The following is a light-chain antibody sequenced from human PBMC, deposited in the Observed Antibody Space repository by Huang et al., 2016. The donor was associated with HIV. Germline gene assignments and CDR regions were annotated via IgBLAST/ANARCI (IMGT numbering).Light chain of an antibody. CDR3: QQTYSTAIT. J-gene: IGKJ5*01. CDR2: AAS. CDR1: QRISTY. V-gene: IGKV1-39*01. Sequence: DIQMTQSPSSLSASVGDRVTSTCRASQRISTYLNWYQQKPGKATTPLIFAASTLQSGVPSTFSGSGSGTDFTLTISSLQPEDFATYYCQQTYSTAITFGQGTRLEIK.